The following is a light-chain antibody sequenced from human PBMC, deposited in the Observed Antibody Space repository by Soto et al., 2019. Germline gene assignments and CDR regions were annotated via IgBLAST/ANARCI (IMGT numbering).Light chain of an antibody. CDR2: DAS. Sequence: EIVLTQSPATLSLSPGERATLSCRASQSVSSYLAWYQQKPGQAPRLLIYDASTRATGIPARFSGSGSGTDFTLTSTRLEPEDFAVYYCQHRSDWPPTFGQGTKVEIK. CDR1: QSVSSY. CDR3: QHRSDWPPT. V-gene: IGKV3-11*01. J-gene: IGKJ1*01.